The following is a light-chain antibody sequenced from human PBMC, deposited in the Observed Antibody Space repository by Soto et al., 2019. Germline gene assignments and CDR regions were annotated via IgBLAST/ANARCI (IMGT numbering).Light chain of an antibody. V-gene: IGKV1-13*02. CDR3: QQFNSL. CDR2: DAS. CDR1: QGIATG. Sequence: IQVTQSPSSLSASIGDPVTISCRASQGIATGLAWYQQTPGAPPKLPIYDASTLERGIPSMFSGRGSGTNFLLTINNLQPEEVATYYCQQFNSLFCQGTRLEIK. J-gene: IGKJ5*01.